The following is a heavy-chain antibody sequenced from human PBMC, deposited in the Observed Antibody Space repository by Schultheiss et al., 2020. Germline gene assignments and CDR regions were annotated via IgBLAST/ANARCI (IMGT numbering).Heavy chain of an antibody. Sequence: SQTLSLTCTVSGGSISSGGYYWSWIRQHPGKGLEWIGTIYYSGSTYYNPSLKSRVTISVDTSKNQFSLKLSSVTAADTAVYYCARTGTTIGYFDYWGQGTLVTVSS. CDR1: GGSISSGGYY. V-gene: IGHV4-39*01. J-gene: IGHJ4*02. CDR3: ARTGTTIGYFDY. CDR2: IYYSGST. D-gene: IGHD1-7*01.